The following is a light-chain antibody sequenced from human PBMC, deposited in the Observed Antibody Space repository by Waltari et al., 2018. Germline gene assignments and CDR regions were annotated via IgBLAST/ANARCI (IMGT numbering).Light chain of an antibody. J-gene: IGLJ3*02. CDR2: KNN. CDR1: SSNIGNNY. Sequence: QSVLTQAPSASETPGQRVTISCSGSSSNIGNNYVYWHQQLPGTAPKLLIYKNNQRPSGVPDRFSGSKSGTSASLAISGLRSEDEADFYCAAWDDSLSAWVFGGGTKLTVL. V-gene: IGLV1-47*01. CDR3: AAWDDSLSAWV.